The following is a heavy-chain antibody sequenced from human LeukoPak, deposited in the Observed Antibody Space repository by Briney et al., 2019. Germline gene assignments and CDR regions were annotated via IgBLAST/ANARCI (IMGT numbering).Heavy chain of an antibody. CDR1: GFIFSGYW. V-gene: IGHV3-7*04. Sequence: PRGSLRLSRAASGFIFSGYWMSWVRQAPGQGLEWVAHINEDGRGKYYVDSLKGRFSISRDNAKNSLYLQMDSLRAEDTAVYYCARSWYTLDYWGQGTLVIVSS. CDR3: ARSWYTLDY. CDR2: INEDGRGK. D-gene: IGHD1-1*01. J-gene: IGHJ4*02.